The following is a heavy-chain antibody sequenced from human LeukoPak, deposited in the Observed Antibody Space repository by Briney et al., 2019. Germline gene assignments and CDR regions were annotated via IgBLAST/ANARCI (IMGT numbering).Heavy chain of an antibody. J-gene: IGHJ3*02. Sequence: PSETLSLTCTVSGGLISSGSYYWSWIRQPAGKGLEWVGRMYTSGSTNYNPSLKSRVTISVDTSKNQFSLKLNSVTAADTAVYYCATVLGVINAFDIWGQGAMVTVSS. V-gene: IGHV4-61*02. D-gene: IGHD3-22*01. CDR1: GGLISSGSYY. CDR3: ATVLGVINAFDI. CDR2: MYTSGST.